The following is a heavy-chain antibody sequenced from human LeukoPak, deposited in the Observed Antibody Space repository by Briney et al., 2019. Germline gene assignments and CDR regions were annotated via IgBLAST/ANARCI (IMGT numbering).Heavy chain of an antibody. CDR1: GFTFRTYW. V-gene: IGHV3-23*01. J-gene: IGHJ4*02. CDR2: ISGSGGST. Sequence: GGSLRLSCAASGFTFRTYWMTWVRQAPGKGLEWVSAISGSGGSTYYADSVKGRFTISRDNSKNTLYLQMNSLRAEDTAVYYCAKGTRLRYDYWGQGTLVTVSS. CDR3: AKGTRLRYDY. D-gene: IGHD4-17*01.